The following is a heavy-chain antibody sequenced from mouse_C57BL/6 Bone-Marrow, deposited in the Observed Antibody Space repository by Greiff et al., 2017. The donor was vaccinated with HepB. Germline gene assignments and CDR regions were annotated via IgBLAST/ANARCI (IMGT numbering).Heavy chain of an antibody. CDR1: GFNIKDDY. Sequence: VQLQQSGAELVRPGASVKLSCTASGFNIKDDYMHWVKQRPEQGLEWIGWIDPENGDTEYASKFQGKATITADTSSNTAYLQLSSLTSEDTAVYYCTKGLLRYDYWGQGTTLTVSS. D-gene: IGHD1-1*01. CDR3: TKGLLRYDY. J-gene: IGHJ2*01. CDR2: IDPENGDT. V-gene: IGHV14-4*01.